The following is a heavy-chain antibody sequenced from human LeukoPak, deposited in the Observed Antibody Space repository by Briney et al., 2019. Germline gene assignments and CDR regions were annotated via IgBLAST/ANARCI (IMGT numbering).Heavy chain of an antibody. CDR3: ARDVLWFGELLGIWFDP. CDR2: IYTSGST. Sequence: SETLSLTCTVSGGSISSYYWSWIRQPAGRGLEWIGRIYTSGSTNYNPSLKSRVTMSVDTSKNQFSLKLSSVTAADTAVYYCARDVLWFGELLGIWFDPWGQGTLVTVSS. J-gene: IGHJ5*02. D-gene: IGHD3-10*01. V-gene: IGHV4-4*07. CDR1: GGSISSYY.